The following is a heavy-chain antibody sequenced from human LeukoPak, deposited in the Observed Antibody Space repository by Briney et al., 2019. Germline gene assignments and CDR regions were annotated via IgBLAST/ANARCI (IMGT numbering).Heavy chain of an antibody. J-gene: IGHJ4*02. Sequence: GGSLRLSCAASGFTFSSYEMNWVRQAPGKGLEWVSYISSSGSTIYYADSVKGRFTISRDDAKNSLYLQMNSLRAEDTAVYYCAGIAAAGTWYFDYWGQGTLVTVSS. V-gene: IGHV3-48*03. CDR3: AGIAAAGTWYFDY. CDR1: GFTFSSYE. CDR2: ISSSGSTI. D-gene: IGHD6-13*01.